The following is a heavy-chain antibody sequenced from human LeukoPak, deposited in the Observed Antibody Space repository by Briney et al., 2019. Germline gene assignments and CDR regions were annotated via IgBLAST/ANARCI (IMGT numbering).Heavy chain of an antibody. V-gene: IGHV1-18*01. CDR2: ISAYNGNT. CDR1: GYTFTSYG. CDR3: ASEGNYDSSGYSRYNYYYMDV. D-gene: IGHD3-22*01. Sequence: GASVKVSCKASGYTFTSYGISWVRQAPGQGLEWMGWISAYNGNTNYAQKLQGRVTMTTDTSTSTAYMELRSLRSEDTAVYYCASEGNYDSSGYSRYNYYYMDVWGKGTAVTVSS. J-gene: IGHJ6*03.